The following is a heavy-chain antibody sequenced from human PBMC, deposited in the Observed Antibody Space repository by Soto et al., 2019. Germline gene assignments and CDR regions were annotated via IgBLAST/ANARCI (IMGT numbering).Heavy chain of an antibody. CDR1: GFTFSSYA. J-gene: IGHJ4*02. D-gene: IGHD3-22*01. CDR3: AKVWQGLFINTYYFDY. Sequence: EVQLLESGGGLVQPGGSLRLSCAASGFTFSSYAMSWVRQAPGKGLEWVSAISGSGGSTYYADSVKGRFTISRDNSKNTLYLQMNSLRAEDTAVYYCAKVWQGLFINTYYFDYWGQGTLVTVSS. CDR2: ISGSGGST. V-gene: IGHV3-23*01.